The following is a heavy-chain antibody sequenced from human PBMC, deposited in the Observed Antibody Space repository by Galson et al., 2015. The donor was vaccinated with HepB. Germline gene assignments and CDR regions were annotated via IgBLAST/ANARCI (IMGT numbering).Heavy chain of an antibody. CDR3: ARAGGRFVVVPAAIRSYYYMDV. D-gene: IGHD2-2*02. Sequence: SLRLSCAASGFTFSSYGMHWVRQAPGKGLEWVAVIWYDGSNKYYADSVKGRFTISRDNSKNTLYLQMNSLRAEDTAVYYCARAGGRFVVVPAAIRSYYYMDVWGKGTTVTVSS. V-gene: IGHV3-33*01. J-gene: IGHJ6*03. CDR1: GFTFSSYG. CDR2: IWYDGSNK.